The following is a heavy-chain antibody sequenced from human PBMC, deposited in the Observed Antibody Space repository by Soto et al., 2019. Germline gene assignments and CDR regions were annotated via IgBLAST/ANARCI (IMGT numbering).Heavy chain of an antibody. CDR2: ISYDGHNK. CDR3: AKDLQAYGDYNYYYYGMDV. CDR1: GFTFTTFG. Sequence: QVQLVESGGGVVQPGGSLRLSCTASGFTFTTFGIHWVRQAPGKGLEWVALISYDGHNKYYSDSVKGRFTISRDNYKNTMSLQMNSLRAEDTDVYYCAKDLQAYGDYNYYYYGMDVWGQGTTVSVSS. D-gene: IGHD4-17*01. J-gene: IGHJ6*02. V-gene: IGHV3-30*18.